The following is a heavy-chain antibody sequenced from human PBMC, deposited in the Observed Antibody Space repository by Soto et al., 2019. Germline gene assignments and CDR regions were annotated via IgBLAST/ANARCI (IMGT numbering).Heavy chain of an antibody. D-gene: IGHD6-13*01. CDR2: INPSGGST. CDR3: ARDRVVQQPARGLGY. CDR1: GYTFTSYY. V-gene: IGHV1-46*01. J-gene: IGHJ4*02. Sequence: QVQLVQSGAEVKKPGASVKVSCKASGYTFTSYYMHWVRQAPGQGLEWMGIINPSGGSTSYAQKFQGRVTMTRDTSTSTVYMELSSLRSEDTAVYYCARDRVVQQPARGLGYWGQGTLVTVSS.